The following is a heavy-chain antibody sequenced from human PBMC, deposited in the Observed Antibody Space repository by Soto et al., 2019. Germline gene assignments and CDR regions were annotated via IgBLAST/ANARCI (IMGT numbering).Heavy chain of an antibody. CDR2: VYYSGST. CDR3: ASAYCSSTSCYSDLGQFGP. Sequence: QLQLQESGPGLVKPSETLSLTCTVSGGSISSSSYYWGWIRQPPGKGLEWIGSVYYSGSTYYNPSLKSRVTISVDTSKNQFSLKLSSVTAADTAVYYCASAYCSSTSCYSDLGQFGPWGQGTLVTVSS. D-gene: IGHD2-2*01. V-gene: IGHV4-39*01. J-gene: IGHJ5*02. CDR1: GGSISSSSYY.